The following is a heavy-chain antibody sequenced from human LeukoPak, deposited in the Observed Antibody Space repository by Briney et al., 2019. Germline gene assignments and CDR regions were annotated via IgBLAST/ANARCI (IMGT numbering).Heavy chain of an antibody. J-gene: IGHJ4*02. CDR1: GFTFSDHY. V-gene: IGHV3-72*01. CDR3: GPGPIAVPGIFDY. Sequence: GGSLRLSCAASGFTFSDHYVDWVRQAPGKGLEWVARSRNKANSYSTEYAASVKGRFTLSRDDSKSLLYLQMKSLNTDDTALYYCGPGPIAVPGIFDYWGQGTLVTVSS. CDR2: SRNKANSYST. D-gene: IGHD6-13*01.